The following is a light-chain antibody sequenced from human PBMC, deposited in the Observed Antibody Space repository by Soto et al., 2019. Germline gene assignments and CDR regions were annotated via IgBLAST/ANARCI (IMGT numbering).Light chain of an antibody. J-gene: IGKJ1*01. CDR3: QQYFKWRT. CDR2: GAS. CDR1: QSISSN. V-gene: IGKV3-15*01. Sequence: EIVMTQSPVTLSVSPGERATLSCRASQSISSNLAWYQQRPGQAPRLLIYGASTRATGIPARITGSGSGTEFTLTISRLQSEDFAVYYCQQYFKWRTFGQGTK.